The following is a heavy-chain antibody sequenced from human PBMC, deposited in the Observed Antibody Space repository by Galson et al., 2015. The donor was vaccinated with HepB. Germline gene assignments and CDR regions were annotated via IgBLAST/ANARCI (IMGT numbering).Heavy chain of an antibody. CDR2: ISSTSGYI. CDR1: GFTFSSYT. CDR3: ASLSRYLSDY. Sequence: LRLSCAASGFTFSSYTMNWVRQAPGKGLEWVSSISSTSGYIHYADSVKGRFTISRDNAKNSLYLQMNSLRAEDTAVYYCASLSRYLSDYWGQGTLVTVSS. J-gene: IGHJ4*02. V-gene: IGHV3-21*01. D-gene: IGHD2-2*02.